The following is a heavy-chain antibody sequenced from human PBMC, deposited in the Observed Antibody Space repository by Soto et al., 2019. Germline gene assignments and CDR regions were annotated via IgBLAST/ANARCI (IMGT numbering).Heavy chain of an antibody. CDR2: ISAYNGNT. CDR3: ATLDYGDYPPTFDY. V-gene: IGHV1-18*01. J-gene: IGHJ4*01. CDR1: GYTFTSYG. D-gene: IGHD4-17*01. Sequence: ASVKVSCKASGYTFTSYGISWVRQAPGQGLEWMGWISAYNGNTNYAQKLQGRVTMTTDTSTSTAYMELRSLRSDDTAVYYCATLDYGDYPPTFDYWGHLTPVPVSS.